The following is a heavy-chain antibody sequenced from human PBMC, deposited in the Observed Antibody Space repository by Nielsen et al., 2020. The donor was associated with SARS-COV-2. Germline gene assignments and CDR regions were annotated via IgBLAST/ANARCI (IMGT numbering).Heavy chain of an antibody. CDR2: INPYSGGI. V-gene: IGHV1-2*06. J-gene: IGHJ3*02. CDR3: ARELNVGMAIIGAFDI. Sequence: ASVKVSCKASGYTFTSYGISWVRQAPGQGLEWMGRINPYSGGIDYAQKFQGRVTMTWATSISTAYIELSRLRSDDTAVYYCARELNVGMAIIGAFDIWGQGTMVTVSS. CDR1: GYTFTSYG. D-gene: IGHD5-24*01.